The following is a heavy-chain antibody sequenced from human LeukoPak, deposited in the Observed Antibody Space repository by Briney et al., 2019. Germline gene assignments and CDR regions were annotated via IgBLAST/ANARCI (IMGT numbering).Heavy chain of an antibody. CDR3: ARAKRDYGEYVGGYYFGY. Sequence: SETLSLTCTVSGGSISSYYWSWIRQPPGKGLEWIGYIYYSGSTNYNPSLKSRVTISVDTSKNQFSLKLSSVTAADTAVYYCARAKRDYGEYVGGYYFGYWGQGTLVTVSS. CDR1: GGSISSYY. D-gene: IGHD4-17*01. J-gene: IGHJ4*02. CDR2: IYYSGST. V-gene: IGHV4-59*01.